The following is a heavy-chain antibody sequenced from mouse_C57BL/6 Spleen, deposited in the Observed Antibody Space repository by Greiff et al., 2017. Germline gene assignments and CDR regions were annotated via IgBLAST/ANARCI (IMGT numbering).Heavy chain of an antibody. D-gene: IGHD2-2*01. CDR1: GFTFSSYG. V-gene: IGHV5-6*01. Sequence: EVKVVESGGDLVKPGGSLKLSCAASGFTFSSYGMSWVRQTPDKRLEWVATISSGGSYTYYPASVKGRFPLSRDNAKNTLYLQMSSLKSEDTAMYYSARGGYDDWYFEGWGTGTTGTVAS. J-gene: IGHJ1*03. CDR3: ARGGYDDWYFEG. CDR2: ISSGGSYT.